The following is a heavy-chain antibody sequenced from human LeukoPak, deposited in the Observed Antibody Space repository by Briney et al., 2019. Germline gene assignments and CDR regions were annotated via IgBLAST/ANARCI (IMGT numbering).Heavy chain of an antibody. CDR3: ARSGGHDAFDI. CDR2: TYYRSKWYN. Sequence: SQTLSLTCALSGDSVSSYSAAWRWLRQSPSRGLEWLGRTYYRSKWYNDYAVSVKSRITINPDTSKNQFSLQLTSVTPEDTAVYYCARSGGHDAFDIWGQGTMVTVSS. CDR1: GDSVSSYSAA. D-gene: IGHD4-23*01. J-gene: IGHJ3*02. V-gene: IGHV6-1*01.